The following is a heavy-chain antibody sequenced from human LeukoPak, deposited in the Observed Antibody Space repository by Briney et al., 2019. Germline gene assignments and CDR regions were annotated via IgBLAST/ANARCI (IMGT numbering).Heavy chain of an antibody. J-gene: IGHJ4*02. CDR3: AKLQQWLALFDY. V-gene: IGHV4-34*01. Sequence: SETLSLTCAVYGGSFSGYYWSWIRQPPGKGLEWIGEINHSGSTYYNPSLKSRVTISVDTSKNQFSLKLSSVTAADTAVYYCAKLQQWLALFDYWGQGTLVTVSS. CDR1: GGSFSGYY. CDR2: INHSGST. D-gene: IGHD6-19*01.